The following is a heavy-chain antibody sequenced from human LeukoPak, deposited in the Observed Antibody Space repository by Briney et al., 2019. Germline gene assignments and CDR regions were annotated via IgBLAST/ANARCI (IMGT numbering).Heavy chain of an antibody. CDR1: GFTFSSYG. J-gene: IGHJ4*02. V-gene: IGHV3-23*01. D-gene: IGHD3-22*01. Sequence: GGSLRLSCAASGFTFSSYGMSWVRQAPGKGLEWVSGVRDSGGAYYADSVKGRFTISRDNSKNTLFLQMNSLRAEDTAVYYCTKIRVVPSDYFDYWGQGTLVTVSS. CDR2: VRDSGGA. CDR3: TKIRVVPSDYFDY.